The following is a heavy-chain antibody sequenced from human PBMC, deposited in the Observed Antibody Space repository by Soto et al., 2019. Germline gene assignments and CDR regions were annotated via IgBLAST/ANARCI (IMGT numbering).Heavy chain of an antibody. CDR1: GGTFSSYA. D-gene: IGHD1-26*01. Sequence: QVQLVQSGAEVKKPGSSVKVSCKASGGTFSSYAISWVRQAPGQGLEWMGGIIPIFGTANYAQKFQGRVKINADESTITADMAPSSVRSEDRAVYYGARAGYSGGLAEYFQHWGQGTLVTVSS. CDR2: IIPIFGTA. CDR3: ARAGYSGGLAEYFQH. J-gene: IGHJ1*01. V-gene: IGHV1-69*01.